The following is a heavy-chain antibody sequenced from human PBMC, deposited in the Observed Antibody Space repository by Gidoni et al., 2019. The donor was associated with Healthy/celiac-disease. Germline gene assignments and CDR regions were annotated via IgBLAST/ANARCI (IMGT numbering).Heavy chain of an antibody. D-gene: IGHD3-3*01. CDR1: GGTFSSYT. CDR3: ASGGYDFRSGYYSY. J-gene: IGHJ4*02. Sequence: QVQLVQSGAEVKKPGSSVKVSCKASGGTFSSYTISWVRQAPGQGLEWMGRIIPILGIANYAQKFQGRVTITADKSTSTAYMELSSLRSEDTAVYYCASGGYDFRSGYYSYWGQGTLVTVSS. V-gene: IGHV1-69*02. CDR2: IIPILGIA.